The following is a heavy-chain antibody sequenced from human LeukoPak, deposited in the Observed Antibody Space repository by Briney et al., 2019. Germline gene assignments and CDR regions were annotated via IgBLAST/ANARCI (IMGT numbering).Heavy chain of an antibody. Sequence: SETLSLTCAVYGGSFSGYYWSWIRQPPGKGLEWIGEINHSGSTNYNPSLKSRVTISVDTSKNQFSLKLRSVTAADTAVYCCARISSSNWYNERGAFDVWGQGTMVTVSS. CDR3: ARISSSNWYNERGAFDV. J-gene: IGHJ3*01. D-gene: IGHD6-13*01. CDR2: INHSGST. CDR1: GGSFSGYY. V-gene: IGHV4-34*01.